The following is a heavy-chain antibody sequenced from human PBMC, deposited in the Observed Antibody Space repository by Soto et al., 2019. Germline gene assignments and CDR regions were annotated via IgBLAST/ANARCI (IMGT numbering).Heavy chain of an antibody. D-gene: IGHD2-2*01. J-gene: IGHJ6*03. CDR2: IYPGDSDT. Sequence: PGESLKISCKGSGYSFTSYWIGWVRQMPGKGLEWMGIIYPGDSDTRYSPSFQGQVTISADKSISTAYLQWSSLKASDTAMYYCARHGIVVVPAALSLNYYYYYMDVWGKGTTVTVSS. V-gene: IGHV5-51*01. CDR3: ARHGIVVVPAALSLNYYYYYMDV. CDR1: GYSFTSYW.